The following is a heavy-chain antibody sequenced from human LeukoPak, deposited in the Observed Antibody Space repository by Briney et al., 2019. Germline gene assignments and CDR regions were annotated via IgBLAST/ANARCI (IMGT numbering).Heavy chain of an antibody. Sequence: ASVKVSCKASGYTFTSYDINWVRQATGQGLEWMGWMNPNSGNTGYAQKFQGRVTMTRNTSISTAYMELSSLRSEDTAVYYCARGPYDILTGYYTGFDYWGQGTLVTVSS. CDR1: GYTFTSYD. CDR3: ARGPYDILTGYYTGFDY. V-gene: IGHV1-8*01. CDR2: MNPNSGNT. J-gene: IGHJ4*02. D-gene: IGHD3-9*01.